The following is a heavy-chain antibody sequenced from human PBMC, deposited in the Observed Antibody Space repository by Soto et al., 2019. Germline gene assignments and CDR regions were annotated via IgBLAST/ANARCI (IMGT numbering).Heavy chain of an antibody. V-gene: IGHV3-7*05. CDR2: INQVGSEI. Sequence: GGSLRLSCGASGFTFSRYWMSWVRQAPGKGLEWVANINQVGSEIHYVDPVKGRFTISRDNAKNSLYLQMSSLRAEDTAVYYCAKDLTRPDYYGMDVWGQGITVTVSS. CDR1: GFTFSRYW. J-gene: IGHJ6*02. D-gene: IGHD3-10*01. CDR3: AKDLTRPDYYGMDV.